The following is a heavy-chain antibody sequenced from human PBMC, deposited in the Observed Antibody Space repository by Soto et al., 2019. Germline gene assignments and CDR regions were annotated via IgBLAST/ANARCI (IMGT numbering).Heavy chain of an antibody. V-gene: IGHV1-69*02. J-gene: IGHJ4*02. CDR2: IIPFHGVT. D-gene: IGHD3-10*01. CDR3: TSDWEITVYTGSFGGF. CDR1: GGTFSPYT. Sequence: QVQLVQSGAEVKKPGSSVKVSCKASGGTFSPYTINWVRQAPGQGLEWMGRIIPFHGVTNYAQKFQARVTITADKSTSTAYMEVSGLRFEDTAMYYCTSDWEITVYTGSFGGFWGRGTLVSVSS.